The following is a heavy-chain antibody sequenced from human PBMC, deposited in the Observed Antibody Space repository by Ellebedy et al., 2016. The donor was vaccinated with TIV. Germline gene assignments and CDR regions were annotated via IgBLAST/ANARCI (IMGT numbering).Heavy chain of an antibody. Sequence: GESLKISCAASGFTFSSYSLNWVRQAPGKGLEWISYISSPGSTTFYTDSVKGRFIISRDNAKNSLFLQMNSLRDEDTAVYYCASMLGYCFGATCLIDYWGQGIPVTVSS. V-gene: IGHV3-48*02. CDR1: GFTFSSYS. CDR2: ISSPGSTT. D-gene: IGHD2-15*01. CDR3: ASMLGYCFGATCLIDY. J-gene: IGHJ4*02.